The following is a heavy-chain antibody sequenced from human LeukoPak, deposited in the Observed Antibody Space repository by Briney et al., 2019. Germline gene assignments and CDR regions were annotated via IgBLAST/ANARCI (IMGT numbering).Heavy chain of an antibody. D-gene: IGHD1-1*01. V-gene: IGHV4-59*11. CDR2: IYQSGST. CDR1: GGSLSSHY. CDR3: AARDRTTGTWGY. Sequence: SETLSLTCTVSGGSLSSHYWSWVRQPLGKGLEWIGYIYQSGSTTYNPSLKSRLTITVDRTTNQFSLKLSSVTAANTAVYFCAARDRTTGTWGYWGQGTLVTVSS. J-gene: IGHJ4*02.